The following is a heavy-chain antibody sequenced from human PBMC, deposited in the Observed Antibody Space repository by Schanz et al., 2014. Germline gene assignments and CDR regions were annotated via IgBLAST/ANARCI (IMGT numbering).Heavy chain of an antibody. D-gene: IGHD2-2*01. Sequence: QVQLVQSGAEVKKPGSSVKVSCKASGGTFSSSTLTWVRQAPGQGLEWMGWISVYHGHTNYAEKVHGRVTMTTDTSASTAYMELRSLTTDDTAVYYCARDVPINDYWGQGTPVTVSS. J-gene: IGHJ4*02. CDR3: ARDVPINDY. CDR2: ISVYHGHT. CDR1: GGTFSSST. V-gene: IGHV1-18*01.